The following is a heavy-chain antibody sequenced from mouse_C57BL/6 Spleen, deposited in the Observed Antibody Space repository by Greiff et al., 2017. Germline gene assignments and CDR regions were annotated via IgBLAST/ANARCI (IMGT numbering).Heavy chain of an antibody. CDR1: GYTFTSYW. Sequence: VQLQQPGAELVKPGASVTLSCKASGYTFTSYWMQWVKQRPGQGLEWIGEIDPSDSYTNYNQKFKGKATLTVDTSSSTAYMQLSSLTSEDSAVYYCARWTYYAMDYWGQGTSVTVSS. J-gene: IGHJ4*01. CDR3: ARWTYYAMDY. V-gene: IGHV1-50*01. CDR2: IDPSDSYT.